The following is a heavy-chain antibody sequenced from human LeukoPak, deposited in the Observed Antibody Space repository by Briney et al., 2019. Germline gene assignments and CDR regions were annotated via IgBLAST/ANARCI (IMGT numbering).Heavy chain of an antibody. CDR3: ARDPTTVVTLPYYFDF. J-gene: IGHJ4*02. Sequence: PSETLSLTCAVHGGSFSGYHWNWIRQSPGKGLEWIGEINDRGRTNYNLSLKSRVTLSVDTSKKQFSLKLSSVTAADTAVYYCARDPTTVVTLPYYFDFWGQGTLVTVSS. D-gene: IGHD4-23*01. CDR2: INDRGRT. V-gene: IGHV4-34*01. CDR1: GGSFSGYH.